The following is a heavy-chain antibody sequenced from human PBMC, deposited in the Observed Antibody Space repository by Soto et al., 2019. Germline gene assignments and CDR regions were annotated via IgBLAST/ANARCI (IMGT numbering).Heavy chain of an antibody. Sequence: PGGSLRLSCAASGFTFSDYYMSWIRQAPGMGLEWVSYISSSGSAIYYADSVRGRFTISRDNAKNSLYLQMNSLRAEDTAVYYCARDLPGYDSSGWVVHDAFDIWGQGTMVTVSS. CDR3: ARDLPGYDSSGWVVHDAFDI. CDR2: ISSSGSAI. V-gene: IGHV3-11*01. D-gene: IGHD3-22*01. CDR1: GFTFSDYY. J-gene: IGHJ3*02.